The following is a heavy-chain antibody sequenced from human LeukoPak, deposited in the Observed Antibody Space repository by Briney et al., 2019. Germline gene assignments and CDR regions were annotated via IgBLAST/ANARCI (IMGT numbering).Heavy chain of an antibody. CDR1: GFTFDDYA. Sequence: GGSLRLSCAASGFTFDDYAMHWVRQAPGKGLEWVSGISWNSGSIGYADSVKGRFTISRDNAKNSLYLQMNSLRAEDTALYYCAGAAAAFDYWGQGTLVTVSS. V-gene: IGHV3-9*01. J-gene: IGHJ4*02. CDR2: ISWNSGSI. CDR3: AGAAAAFDY. D-gene: IGHD6-13*01.